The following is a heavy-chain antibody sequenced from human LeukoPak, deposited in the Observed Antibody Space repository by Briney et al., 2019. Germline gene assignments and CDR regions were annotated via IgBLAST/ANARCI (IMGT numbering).Heavy chain of an antibody. CDR1: GFTFDDYA. V-gene: IGHV3-9*01. Sequence: GGSLRLSCAASGFTFDDYAMHWVRQAPGKGLEWVSGISWNSGSIGYADSVKGRFTISRDNAKNSLYLQMNSLRAEDTALYYCAKDLLGGYYDSSGYKNAFDIWGQGTMVTVSS. CDR3: AKDLLGGYYDSSGYKNAFDI. CDR2: ISWNSGSI. J-gene: IGHJ3*02. D-gene: IGHD3-22*01.